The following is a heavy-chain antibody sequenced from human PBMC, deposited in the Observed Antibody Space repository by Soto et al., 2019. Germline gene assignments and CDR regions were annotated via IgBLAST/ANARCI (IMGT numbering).Heavy chain of an antibody. CDR1: GGSTSSYY. Sequence: SETLSLTCTVSGGSTSSYYWSWIRQPAGKGLEWIGRIYSSGNTNYNPSLKSRVTMSVDTSKNQFSLKLSSVTAADTAVYYCARAYNNNGLHAFDIWGQGTMVTLS. CDR2: IYSSGNT. D-gene: IGHD2-8*01. J-gene: IGHJ3*02. V-gene: IGHV4-4*07. CDR3: ARAYNNNGLHAFDI.